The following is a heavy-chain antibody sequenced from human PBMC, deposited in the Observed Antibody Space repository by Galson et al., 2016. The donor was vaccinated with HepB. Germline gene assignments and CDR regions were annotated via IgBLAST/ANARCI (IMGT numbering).Heavy chain of an antibody. CDR2: IFSYGST. D-gene: IGHD5-24*01. Sequence: TLSLTCTVSGGSINSNGYYWGWIRQHPGKGLEWIGHIFSYGSTHYNPSLKNRITITLDTSKNQFSLKLNSVTAADTAMYFCSRGRRDGYTSTFESWGQGIQVTVSS. J-gene: IGHJ4*02. CDR3: SRGRRDGYTSTFES. CDR1: GGSINSNGYY. V-gene: IGHV4-31*03.